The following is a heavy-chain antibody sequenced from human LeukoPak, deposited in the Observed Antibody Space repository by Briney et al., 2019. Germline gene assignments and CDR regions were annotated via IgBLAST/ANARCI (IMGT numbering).Heavy chain of an antibody. CDR2: IIPIFGTA. V-gene: IGHV1-69*13. J-gene: IGHJ4*02. Sequence: SVKVSCKASGGTFSSYAISWVRQAPGQGLEWMGGIIPIFGTANYAQKFQGRVTITADESTSTAYMELSSLRSEDTAVYYSAREPGAVAGINEAESYLDYWGQGTLVTVSS. CDR3: AREPGAVAGINEAESYLDY. CDR1: GGTFSSYA. D-gene: IGHD6-19*01.